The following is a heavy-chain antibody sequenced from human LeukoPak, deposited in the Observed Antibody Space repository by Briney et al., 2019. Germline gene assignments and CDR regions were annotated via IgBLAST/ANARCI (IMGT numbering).Heavy chain of an antibody. D-gene: IGHD3-3*01. J-gene: IGHJ4*02. CDR2: IYYSGST. CDR3: ARVGLYDFWSGYFREYYFDY. V-gene: IGHV4-39*01. Sequence: SETLSLTCTVSGGSVSSSSYYWGWIRQPPGKGLEWIGSIYYSGSTYYNPSLKSRVTISVDTSKNQFSLKLSSVTAADTAVYYCARVGLYDFWSGYFREYYFDYWGQGTLVTVSS. CDR1: GGSVSSSSYY.